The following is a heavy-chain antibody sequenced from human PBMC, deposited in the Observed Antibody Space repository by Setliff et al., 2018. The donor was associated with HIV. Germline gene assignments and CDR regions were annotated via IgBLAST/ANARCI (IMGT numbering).Heavy chain of an antibody. Sequence: ASVKVSCKASGYTFTSFYMHWVRQAPGQGLEWMGIINPSGGSTSYAQKFQGRVTMTRDTSTSTVYMELSSLRSEDTAIYYCATPMFPNYHDNSVLIDWGQGTPVTVSS. CDR1: GYTFTSFY. J-gene: IGHJ1*01. CDR3: ATPMFPNYHDNSVLID. V-gene: IGHV1-46*01. CDR2: INPSGGST. D-gene: IGHD3-22*01.